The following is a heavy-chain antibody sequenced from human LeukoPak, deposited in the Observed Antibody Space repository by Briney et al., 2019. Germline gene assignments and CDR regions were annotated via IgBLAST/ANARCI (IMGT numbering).Heavy chain of an antibody. Sequence: SETLSLTCAVSGGSISSTSYYWAWIRQPPGKGLEWIGTIYYSGSTYHNPSLKSRVTMSVDTSRNQFSLKLSSVDAADTYVYYCAKAGVRYFDSICLYAFDFWGQGTTVTVSS. J-gene: IGHJ3*01. V-gene: IGHV4-39*01. CDR1: GGSISSTSYY. D-gene: IGHD3-22*01. CDR2: IYYSGST. CDR3: AKAGVRYFDSICLYAFDF.